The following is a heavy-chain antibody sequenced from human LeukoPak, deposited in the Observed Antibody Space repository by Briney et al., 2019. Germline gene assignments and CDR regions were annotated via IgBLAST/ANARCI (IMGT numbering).Heavy chain of an antibody. D-gene: IGHD2-2*01. CDR1: GGSISSGSYY. Sequence: PSQTLSLTCTVSGGSISSGSYYWSWIRQPAGKGLEWIGRINPSGNSHYNPSLQSRVTMSVDTSTDQFSLRLSSVTAADTAVYYCARLNLPALKGAFDYWGQGTLVTVSS. CDR2: INPSGNS. CDR3: ARLNLPALKGAFDY. V-gene: IGHV4-61*02. J-gene: IGHJ4*02.